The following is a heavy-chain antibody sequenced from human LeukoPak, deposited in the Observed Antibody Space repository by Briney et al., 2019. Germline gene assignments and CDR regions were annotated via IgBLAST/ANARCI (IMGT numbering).Heavy chain of an antibody. V-gene: IGHV1-18*01. CDR1: GYTFTHHG. Sequence: EASVKVSCKASGYTFTHHGISWVRQAPGQGLEWMAWISCYNGDTHHAQKFQGRVTLTTDTSTTTAFMELRSLRSDGTAVYYCARDPTNTSGRYAYFDSWGQGTLVTVSS. CDR2: ISCYNGDT. J-gene: IGHJ4*02. CDR3: ARDPTNTSGRYAYFDS. D-gene: IGHD6-19*01.